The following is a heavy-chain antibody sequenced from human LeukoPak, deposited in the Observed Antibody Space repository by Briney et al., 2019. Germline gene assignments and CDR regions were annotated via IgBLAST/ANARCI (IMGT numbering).Heavy chain of an antibody. J-gene: IGHJ4*02. V-gene: IGHV3-23*01. D-gene: IGHD3-22*01. Sequence: PGGSLRLSCAASGFTFSSYAMSWVRQAPGKGLKWVSAISGSGGSTYYADSVKGRFTISRDNSKNTLYLQMNSLRAEDTAVYYCAKETLPFYDSSGYSDYWGQGTLVTVSS. CDR2: ISGSGGST. CDR1: GFTFSSYA. CDR3: AKETLPFYDSSGYSDY.